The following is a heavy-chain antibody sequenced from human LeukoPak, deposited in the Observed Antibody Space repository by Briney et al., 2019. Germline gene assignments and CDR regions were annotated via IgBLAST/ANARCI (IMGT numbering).Heavy chain of an antibody. CDR2: INPNSGAT. Sequence: ASVKVSFKASGYTFTGYYIHWVRQAPGQGLEWMAWINPNSGATNYAQKFQGRVTMTRDTSISTAYMELSRLTSDDTAVYFCARGRFGEWDNWFDPWGQGTLVTVSS. V-gene: IGHV1-2*02. J-gene: IGHJ5*02. CDR3: ARGRFGEWDNWFDP. CDR1: GYTFTGYY. D-gene: IGHD3-10*01.